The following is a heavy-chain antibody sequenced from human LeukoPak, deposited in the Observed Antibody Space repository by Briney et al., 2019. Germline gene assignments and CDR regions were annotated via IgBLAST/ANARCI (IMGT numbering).Heavy chain of an antibody. D-gene: IGHD6-19*01. CDR3: ARESSSGLIIDY. Sequence: VGSLRLSCAASGFTFSDFYMNWIRQAPGKGLEWVSYISGSSSYTDYADSVKGRFTISRDSSKKSLYLQMNSLRAEDTAVYYCARESSSGLIIDYLGQGTLVTFSS. CDR2: ISGSSSYT. CDR1: GFTFSDFY. V-gene: IGHV3-11*06. J-gene: IGHJ4*02.